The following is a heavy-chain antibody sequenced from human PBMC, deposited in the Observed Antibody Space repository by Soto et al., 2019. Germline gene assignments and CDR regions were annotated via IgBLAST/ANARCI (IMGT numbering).Heavy chain of an antibody. Sequence: PGGSLRLSCAASGFTFSSYWMHWVRQAPGKGLVWVSRINSDGSSTSYADSVKGRFTISRDNAKNTLYLQMNSLRAEDTAVYYCARVEMATTPLGYYYYGMDVWGQGTTVTVSS. J-gene: IGHJ6*02. V-gene: IGHV3-74*01. CDR1: GFTFSSYW. CDR2: INSDGSST. D-gene: IGHD5-12*01. CDR3: ARVEMATTPLGYYYYGMDV.